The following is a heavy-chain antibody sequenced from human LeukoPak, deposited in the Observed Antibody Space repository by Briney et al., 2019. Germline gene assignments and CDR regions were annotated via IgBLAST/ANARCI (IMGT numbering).Heavy chain of an antibody. Sequence: ASVKVSCKASGYTFTNYAISWVRQAPGQGLEWMGWISAYNGNTNYAQKLQGRVTMTTDTSTSTAYMELRSLRSDDTAVYYCATADYGDYVSFDYWGQGTLVTVSS. D-gene: IGHD4-17*01. J-gene: IGHJ4*02. CDR3: ATADYGDYVSFDY. CDR2: ISAYNGNT. V-gene: IGHV1-18*01. CDR1: GYTFTNYA.